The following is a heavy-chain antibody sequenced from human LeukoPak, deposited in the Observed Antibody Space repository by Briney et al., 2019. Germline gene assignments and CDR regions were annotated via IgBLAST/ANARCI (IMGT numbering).Heavy chain of an antibody. CDR2: ISSSGSTI. Sequence: GGSLRLSCAASGFTFSSYSMNWVRQAPGKGLEWVSYISSSGSTIYYADSVKGRFTISRDNAKNSLYLQMNSLRAEDTAVYYCAKSGSEPYYYYYMDVWGKGTTVTVSS. CDR3: AKSGSEPYYYYYMDV. D-gene: IGHD3-3*01. V-gene: IGHV3-48*04. CDR1: GFTFSSYS. J-gene: IGHJ6*03.